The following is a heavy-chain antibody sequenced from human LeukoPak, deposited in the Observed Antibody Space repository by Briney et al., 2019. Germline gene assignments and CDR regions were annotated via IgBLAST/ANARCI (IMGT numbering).Heavy chain of an antibody. J-gene: IGHJ6*03. CDR3: TTDSGSSGYYWRNYYYYMDV. CDR1: GFTSSNAW. D-gene: IGHD3-22*01. Sequence: GGSLRLSCAASGFTSSNAWMSWVRQAPGKGLEWVGRIKSKTDGGTTDYAAPVKGRFTISRDDSKNTLYLQMNSLKTEDTAVYYCTTDSGSSGYYWRNYYYYMDVWGKGTTVTVSS. V-gene: IGHV3-15*01. CDR2: IKSKTDGGTT.